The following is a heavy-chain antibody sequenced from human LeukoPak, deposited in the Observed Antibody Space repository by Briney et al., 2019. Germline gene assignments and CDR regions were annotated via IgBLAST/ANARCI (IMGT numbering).Heavy chain of an antibody. Sequence: PGGSLRLSCAVSGFSVSDYSISWIRQSPGKGPEWISYVMSGRGSTNYADSVKGRFTISRDNAKNSVALQLDGLRAEDTAVYFCTRGRRGSYYAFESWGQGTLVTVSS. CDR2: VMSGRGST. V-gene: IGHV3-11*05. CDR1: GFSVSDYS. CDR3: TRGRRGSYYAFES. J-gene: IGHJ4*02. D-gene: IGHD3-16*01.